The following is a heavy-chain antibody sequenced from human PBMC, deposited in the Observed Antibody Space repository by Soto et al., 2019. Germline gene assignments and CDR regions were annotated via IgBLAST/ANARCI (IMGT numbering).Heavy chain of an antibody. J-gene: IGHJ4*02. Sequence: LRLSCAVSGLTFSLYGMQWFRQAPVKGLEWVAFISYEGRNKYYADSVKGRFTISRDNSKNTLSLQLDSLRPEDTSVYYCAKGRDSTLLRWQYFDNWGQGTQVTVSS. CDR1: GLTFSLYG. CDR3: AKGRDSTLLRWQYFDN. CDR2: ISYEGRNK. D-gene: IGHD2-15*01. V-gene: IGHV3-30*18.